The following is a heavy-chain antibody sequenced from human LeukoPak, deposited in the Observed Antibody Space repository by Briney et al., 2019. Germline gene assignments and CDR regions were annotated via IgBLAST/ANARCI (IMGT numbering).Heavy chain of an antibody. CDR3: AKDSRGTTTTIYYFDC. D-gene: IGHD4-17*01. V-gene: IGHV3-23*01. J-gene: IGHJ4*02. Sequence: GGSLRLSCAASGFTFSSYAMTWVRQAPGRGLEWVSSVDGGGGGTYYADSVKGRFTISRDNSKDTLHLQMHGLRAEDTAVYYCAKDSRGTTTTIYYFDCWGQGTLVTVSS. CDR2: VDGGGGGT. CDR1: GFTFSSYA.